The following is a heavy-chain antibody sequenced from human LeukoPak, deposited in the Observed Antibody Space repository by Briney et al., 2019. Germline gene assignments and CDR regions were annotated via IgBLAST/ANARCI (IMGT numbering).Heavy chain of an antibody. V-gene: IGHV4-38-2*02. Sequence: SSETLSLTCTVSGYSISSGYYWGWIRQPPGKGLEWIGSIYHSGRTYYNPSLKSRVTISVDTSKNQFSLKVRSVTAADTAVYYCARYLTSIAAFDYWGQGTLVTVSS. J-gene: IGHJ4*02. CDR1: GYSISSGYY. CDR2: IYHSGRT. D-gene: IGHD6-6*01. CDR3: ARYLTSIAAFDY.